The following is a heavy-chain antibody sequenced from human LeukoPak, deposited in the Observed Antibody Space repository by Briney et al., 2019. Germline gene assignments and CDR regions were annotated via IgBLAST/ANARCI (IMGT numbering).Heavy chain of an antibody. Sequence: PGGSLRLSCTASGFTFGDYAMSWVRQAPGKGLEWVGFIRSKAYGGTTEYAASVKGRFTISRDDSKSIAYLQMNSLKTEDTAVYYCAKHYGSGSYGSYYYYNMDVWGKGTTVTVSS. CDR2: IRSKAYGGTT. J-gene: IGHJ6*03. V-gene: IGHV3-49*04. CDR1: GFTFGDYA. D-gene: IGHD3-10*01. CDR3: AKHYGSGSYGSYYYYNMDV.